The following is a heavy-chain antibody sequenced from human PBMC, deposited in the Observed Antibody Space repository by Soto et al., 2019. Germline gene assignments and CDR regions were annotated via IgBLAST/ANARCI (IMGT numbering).Heavy chain of an antibody. V-gene: IGHV4-4*02. D-gene: IGHD3-16*01. CDR3: ARRYGGNFDY. Sequence: SETLSLTCAVSGDSISSTNWWSWVRQHPGKGLEWIGYIYYSGSTNYNPSLKSRVTISVDTSKNQFSLKLSSVTAADTAVYYCARRYGGNFDYWGQGTLVTVSS. J-gene: IGHJ4*02. CDR2: IYYSGST. CDR1: GDSISSTNW.